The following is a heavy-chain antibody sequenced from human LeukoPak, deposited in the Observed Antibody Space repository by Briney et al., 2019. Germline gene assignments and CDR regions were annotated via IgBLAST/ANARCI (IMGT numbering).Heavy chain of an antibody. CDR3: ARDSSGSLDY. V-gene: IGHV3-43*01. CDR2: FSWNVYST. CDR1: GFKFADYT. D-gene: IGHD1-26*01. J-gene: IGHJ4*02. Sequence: GGSLRLSCAASGFKFADYTMHWVRQAPGKGLEWVSVFSWNVYSTSYGDSVKGRFTISRDNNKDSLYLQMNSLRTEDTAFYYCARDSSGSLDYWGQGTLVTVSS.